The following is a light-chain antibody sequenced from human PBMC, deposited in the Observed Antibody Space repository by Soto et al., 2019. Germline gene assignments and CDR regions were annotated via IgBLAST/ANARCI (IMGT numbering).Light chain of an antibody. CDR1: ISNIGSNT. Sequence: QSVLTQPPSASGTPGQRVTISCSGSISNIGSNTVNWYQQLPGTAPKLLIYSNNHPPSGVPDRFSGSKSGTSASLAISGLQSEDEAEYYCAAWDDSLNGSNWVFGGGTKLTVL. J-gene: IGLJ3*02. V-gene: IGLV1-44*01. CDR3: AAWDDSLNGSNWV. CDR2: SNN.